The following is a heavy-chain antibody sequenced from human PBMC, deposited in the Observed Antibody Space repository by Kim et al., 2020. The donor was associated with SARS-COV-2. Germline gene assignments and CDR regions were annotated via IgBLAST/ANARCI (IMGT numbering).Heavy chain of an antibody. CDR1: GYTFATYG. V-gene: IGHV1-18*01. J-gene: IGHJ4*02. Sequence: ASVKVSCKASGYTFATYGIGWVRQAPGQGLEWMGWVTGYNGNTKYAQRFQGRVTMTTDTSTSTAYMELTSLRSDDTAVYYCARAPPYDYWGQGTLVTVSS. CDR2: VTGYNGNT. CDR3: ARAPPYDY.